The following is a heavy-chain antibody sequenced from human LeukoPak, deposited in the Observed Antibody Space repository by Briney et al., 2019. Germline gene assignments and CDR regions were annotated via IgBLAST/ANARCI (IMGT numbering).Heavy chain of an antibody. CDR2: IYYSGST. CDR1: GGSISSSSYY. Sequence: PSETLSLTCTVSGGSISSSSYYWGWIRQPPGKGLEWIGSIYYSGSTYYNPSLKSRVTISVDTSKNQFSLKLSSVTAADTAVYYCARQIVATIQLSIDIWGQGTMVTVSS. J-gene: IGHJ3*02. V-gene: IGHV4-39*01. D-gene: IGHD5-12*01. CDR3: ARQIVATIQLSIDI.